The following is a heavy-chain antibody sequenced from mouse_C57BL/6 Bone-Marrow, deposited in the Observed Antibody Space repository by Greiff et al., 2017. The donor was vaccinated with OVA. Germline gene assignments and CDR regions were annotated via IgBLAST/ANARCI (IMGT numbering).Heavy chain of an antibody. D-gene: IGHD1-1*01. V-gene: IGHV1-76*01. CDR2: IYPGSGNT. CDR3: ASNCGSSSWFAY. Sequence: QVQLQQSGAELVRPGASVKLSCKASGYTFTDYYINWVKQRPGQGLEWIARIYPGSGNTYYNEKFKGKATLTAEKSSSTAYMQLSSLTSEDSAVYFCASNCGSSSWFAYGGQGTRVTVSA. CDR1: GYTFTDYY. J-gene: IGHJ3*01.